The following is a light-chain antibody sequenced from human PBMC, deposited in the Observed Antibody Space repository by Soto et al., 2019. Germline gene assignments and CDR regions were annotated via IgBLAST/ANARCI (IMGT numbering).Light chain of an antibody. Sequence: DIQMTQSPSTLSASVGDRVTITCRASQSISTWLAWYQQKPEKAPKLLIYKASSLEGGVPSRFSGSGSGTEVNITINSLQPDDFATYYCQQYNTYPLTFGGGTTVEI. V-gene: IGKV1-5*03. J-gene: IGKJ4*01. CDR1: QSISTW. CDR3: QQYNTYPLT. CDR2: KAS.